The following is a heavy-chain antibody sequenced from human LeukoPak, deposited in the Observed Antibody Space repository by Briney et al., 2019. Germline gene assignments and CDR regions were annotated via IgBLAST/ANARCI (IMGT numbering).Heavy chain of an antibody. Sequence: PGRSLRLSCAASGFTFDDYAMYWVRQAPGKGLKWVSGISWNSGRIGYADSVKGRFTISRDNAKNSLYLQMNSLRAEDTALYYCAKDIAIYGSGSGAFGFDVWGQGTMVTVSS. V-gene: IGHV3-9*01. J-gene: IGHJ3*01. CDR2: ISWNSGRI. CDR3: AKDIAIYGSGSGAFGFDV. CDR1: GFTFDDYA. D-gene: IGHD3-10*01.